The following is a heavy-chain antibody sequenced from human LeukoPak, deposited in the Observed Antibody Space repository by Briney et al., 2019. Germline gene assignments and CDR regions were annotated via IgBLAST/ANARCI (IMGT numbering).Heavy chain of an antibody. D-gene: IGHD1-26*01. CDR2: IYTSGST. CDR3: ARGQVVGATTFYYYYMDV. V-gene: IGHV4-4*07. CDR1: GGSISSYY. J-gene: IGHJ6*03. Sequence: SETLSLTCTVSGGSISSYYWSWIRQPAGKGLEWIGRIYTSGSTNYNPSLKSRVTMSVDMSKNQFSLKLSSVTAADTAVYYCARGQVVGATTFYYYYMDVWGKGTTVTVSS.